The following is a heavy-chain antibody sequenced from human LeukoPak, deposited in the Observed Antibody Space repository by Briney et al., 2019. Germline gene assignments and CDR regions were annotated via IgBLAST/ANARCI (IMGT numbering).Heavy chain of an antibody. CDR1: GYSFTSDW. CDR3: ARHLRSSGYYIPFDY. Sequence: ESLKISCKGSGYSFTSDWIGWVRQMPGKGLEWMGIIYPGDSDTRYSPSFQGQVTISADKSISTAYLQWSSLKASDTAMYYCARHLRSSGYYIPFDYWGQGTLVTVSS. V-gene: IGHV5-51*01. J-gene: IGHJ4*02. D-gene: IGHD3-22*01. CDR2: IYPGDSDT.